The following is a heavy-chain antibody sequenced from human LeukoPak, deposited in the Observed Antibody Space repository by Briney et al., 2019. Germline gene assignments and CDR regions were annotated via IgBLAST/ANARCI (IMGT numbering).Heavy chain of an antibody. CDR1: GFTFDDYA. CDR2: ISWNSGSI. J-gene: IGHJ6*03. Sequence: GGSLRLSCAASGFTFDDYAMHWVRQAPGKGLEWVSGISWNSGSIGYADSVKGRFTISRDNAKNTLYLQMNSLRAEDTAVYYCARVNRVYYYYMDVWGKGTTVTVSS. V-gene: IGHV3-9*01. CDR3: ARVNRVYYYYMDV.